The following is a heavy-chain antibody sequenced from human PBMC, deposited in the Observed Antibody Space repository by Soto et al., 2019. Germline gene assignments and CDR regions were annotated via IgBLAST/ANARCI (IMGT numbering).Heavy chain of an antibody. V-gene: IGHV1-69*13. CDR1: GGTFSSYA. D-gene: IGHD3-3*01. CDR3: ARGRSITIFGVVSNYYYGMDV. Sequence: SVKVSCKASGGTFSSYAISWVRQAPGQGLEWMGGIIPIFGTANYAQKFQGRVTITADESTSTACMELSSLRSEDTAVYYCARGRSITIFGVVSNYYYGMDVWGQGTTVTVSS. J-gene: IGHJ6*02. CDR2: IIPIFGTA.